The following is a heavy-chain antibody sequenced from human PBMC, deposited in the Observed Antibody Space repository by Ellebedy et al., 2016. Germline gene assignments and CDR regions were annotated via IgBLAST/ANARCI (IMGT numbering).Heavy chain of an antibody. Sequence: GESLKISXAASGFTFSNYGMHWVRQAPGQGLEWVAVILGDGSNKFYADSVKGRFTISRDNSKNTLYLQMNSLRTEDTAVYHCAKGFAGATDSWGQGTLVTVSS. J-gene: IGHJ4*02. CDR2: ILGDGSNK. CDR3: AKGFAGATDS. CDR1: GFTFSNYG. V-gene: IGHV3-30*18. D-gene: IGHD1-26*01.